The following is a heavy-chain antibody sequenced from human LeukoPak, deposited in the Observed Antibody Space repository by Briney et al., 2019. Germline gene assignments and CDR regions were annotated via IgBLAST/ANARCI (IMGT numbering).Heavy chain of an antibody. CDR2: INHSGST. V-gene: IGHV4-34*01. CDR1: GGSFSGYY. CDR3: ASPRIAAAGHANWYFDL. Sequence: SEPLSLTCALYGGSFSGYYWSWIPQPPGKGLEWIGQINHSGSTNYNPSRKSRVTISVDTSKNQFTLKLSSMIAADTAVYYCASPRIAAAGHANWYFDLWGRGTLVTVSS. J-gene: IGHJ2*01. D-gene: IGHD6-13*01.